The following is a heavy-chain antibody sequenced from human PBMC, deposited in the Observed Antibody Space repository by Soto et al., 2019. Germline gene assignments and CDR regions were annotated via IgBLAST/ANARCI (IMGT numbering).Heavy chain of an antibody. CDR1: GYTFTSYD. J-gene: IGHJ4*02. CDR2: MNPNSGNT. D-gene: IGHD3-3*01. Sequence: ASVKVSCKASGYTFTSYDINWVRQATRQGLEWMGWMNPNSGNTGYAQKFQGRVTMTRNTSISTAYMELSSLGSEDTAVYYCARDDFWSGYYRDYWGQGTLVTVSS. V-gene: IGHV1-8*01. CDR3: ARDDFWSGYYRDY.